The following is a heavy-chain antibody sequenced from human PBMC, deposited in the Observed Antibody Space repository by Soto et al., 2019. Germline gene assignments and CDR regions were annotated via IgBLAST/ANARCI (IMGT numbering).Heavy chain of an antibody. CDR1: GATFSNYA. CDR2: IVPIFGTA. CDR3: ARTETKTVVPTISRYYYYGMDV. J-gene: IGHJ6*02. Sequence: QVQLVQSGAEVMKPGSSVKVYCKASGATFSNYAISWVRQAPGEGLEWMGGIVPIFGTADYGQKFHDRLTISADESTTTAYMELSSLRSEDTAVYYCARTETKTVVPTISRYYYYGMDVWGQGTTVTVSS. D-gene: IGHD2-15*01. V-gene: IGHV1-69*01.